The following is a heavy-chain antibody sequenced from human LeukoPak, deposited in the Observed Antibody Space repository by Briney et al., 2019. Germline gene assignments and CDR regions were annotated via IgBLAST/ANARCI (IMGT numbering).Heavy chain of an antibody. V-gene: IGHV4-34*01. J-gene: IGHJ6*02. D-gene: IGHD2-15*01. CDR3: ARSCSGGSCYHYYGMDV. Sequence: SETLSLTCAVYGGSFSGYYWSWIRQPPGKGLEWIGEINHSGSTNYNPSLKSRVTISVDTSKNQFSLKLSSVTAADTAVYYCARSCSGGSCYHYYGMDVWGQGTTVTVSS. CDR1: GGSFSGYY. CDR2: INHSGST.